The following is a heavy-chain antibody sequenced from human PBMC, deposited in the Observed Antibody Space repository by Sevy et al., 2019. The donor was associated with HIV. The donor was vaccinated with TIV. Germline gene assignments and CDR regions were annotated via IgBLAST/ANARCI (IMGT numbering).Heavy chain of an antibody. J-gene: IGHJ4*02. CDR1: GYTFTSYG. Sequence: ASVKVSCKASGYTFTSYGISWVRQAPGQGLEWMGWISAYNGNTNYAQKLQGRVTMTTDTSTGTAYMELRSLRSDDTAVYYCARALLGYCSSTSCYFDYWGQGTLVTVSS. V-gene: IGHV1-18*01. D-gene: IGHD2-2*01. CDR3: ARALLGYCSSTSCYFDY. CDR2: ISAYNGNT.